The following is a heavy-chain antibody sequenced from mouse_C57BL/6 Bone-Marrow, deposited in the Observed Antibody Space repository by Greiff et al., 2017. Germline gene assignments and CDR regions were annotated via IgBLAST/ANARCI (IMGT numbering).Heavy chain of an antibody. Sequence: EVQLQESGGGLVQPGGSLKLSCAASGFTFSDYGMAWVRQAPRKGPEWVAFISNLAYSIYYADTVTGRFTISRENAKNTLYLEMSSLRSEDTAMDYCASLTGTDAMDYWGQGTSVTVSA. V-gene: IGHV5-15*01. CDR2: ISNLAYSI. CDR3: ASLTGTDAMDY. J-gene: IGHJ4*01. D-gene: IGHD4-1*01. CDR1: GFTFSDYG.